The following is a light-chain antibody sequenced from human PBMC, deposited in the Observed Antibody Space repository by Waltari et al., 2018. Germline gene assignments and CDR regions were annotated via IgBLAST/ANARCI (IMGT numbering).Light chain of an antibody. J-gene: IGLJ1*01. CDR1: NSNIGTNS. V-gene: IGLV1-47*01. Sequence: QSVLTQPPSASGTPGPRVPLPCSGTNSNIGTNSPIWSQQLPGTAPKLLIYRTNQRPSGVPDRFSGSKSGTSASLAITGLRSEDEADYYCAAWDDSLSVSYVFGSGTKVTV. CDR2: RTN. CDR3: AAWDDSLSVSYV.